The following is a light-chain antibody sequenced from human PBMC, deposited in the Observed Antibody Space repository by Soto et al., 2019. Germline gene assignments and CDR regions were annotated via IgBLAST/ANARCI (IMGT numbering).Light chain of an antibody. CDR1: QSVSSNY. Sequence: EIVLTQSPGTLSLSPGEKVTLSYRASQSVSSNYLAWYQQRPGQAPRLLIYGASSRATGIPDRFSGSGSGTDFILTISRLEPEDFAVYYCQQYGRSPWTFGQGTKVEIK. V-gene: IGKV3-20*01. CDR3: QQYGRSPWT. CDR2: GAS. J-gene: IGKJ1*01.